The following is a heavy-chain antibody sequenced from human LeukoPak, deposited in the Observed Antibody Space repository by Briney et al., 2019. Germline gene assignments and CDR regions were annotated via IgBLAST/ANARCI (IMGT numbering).Heavy chain of an antibody. CDR3: ARTLYQNWFDP. Sequence: GASVKVSCKASGGTFSSYAISWVRQAPGQGLEWMGWMNPNSGNTGYAQKFQGRVTMTRNTSISTAYMELSSLRSEDTAVYYCARTLYQNWFDPWGQGTLVTVSS. J-gene: IGHJ5*02. CDR1: GGTFSSYA. V-gene: IGHV1-8*02. CDR2: MNPNSGNT. D-gene: IGHD3-16*01.